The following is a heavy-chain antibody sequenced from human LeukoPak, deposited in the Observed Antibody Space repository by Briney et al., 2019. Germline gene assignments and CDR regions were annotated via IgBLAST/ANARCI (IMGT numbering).Heavy chain of an antibody. CDR2: INHSGST. CDR1: GGSFSGYY. J-gene: IGHJ5*02. Sequence: PSETLSLTCTVSGGSFSGYYWSWIRQPPGKGLEWIGEINHSGSTNYNPSLKSRVTISVDTSKNQFSLKLSSVTAADTAVYYCARGRSGCSGGSCYRRNWFDPWGQGTLVTVSS. V-gene: IGHV4-34*01. CDR3: ARGRSGCSGGSCYRRNWFDP. D-gene: IGHD2-15*01.